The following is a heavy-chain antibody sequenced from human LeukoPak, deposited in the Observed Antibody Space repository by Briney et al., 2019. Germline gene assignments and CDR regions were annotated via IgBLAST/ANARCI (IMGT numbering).Heavy chain of an antibody. D-gene: IGHD3-3*01. J-gene: IGHJ4*02. Sequence: SETLSLTCTVSGYSISSGYYWGWIRQPPGKGLEWIGSIYHSGSTYYNPSLKSRVTISVDTSKNQFSLKLSSVTAADTAVYYCAKSKDFWSGYYLGQYFDYWGQGTLVTVSS. V-gene: IGHV4-38-2*02. CDR1: GYSISSGYY. CDR2: IYHSGST. CDR3: AKSKDFWSGYYLGQYFDY.